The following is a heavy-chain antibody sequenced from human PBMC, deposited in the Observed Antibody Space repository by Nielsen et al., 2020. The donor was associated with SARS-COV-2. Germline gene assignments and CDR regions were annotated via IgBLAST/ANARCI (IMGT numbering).Heavy chain of an antibody. CDR3: ARDVSSNGFDY. Sequence: SETLSLTCTVSGYSMSSGYYWGWIRQPPGKGLEWIGSIYYDGSSNYNPSLKSRVTISVDMSKNQFSLRLTSVTAADTAAYYCARDVSSNGFDYWGQGTLVTVSS. V-gene: IGHV4-38-2*02. D-gene: IGHD4-11*01. J-gene: IGHJ4*02. CDR1: GYSMSSGYY. CDR2: IYYDGSS.